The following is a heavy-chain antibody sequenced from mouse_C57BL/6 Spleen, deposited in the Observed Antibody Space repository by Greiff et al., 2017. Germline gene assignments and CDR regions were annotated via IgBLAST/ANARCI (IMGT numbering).Heavy chain of an antibody. V-gene: IGHV1-62-2*01. Sequence: VQRVESGAELVKPGASVKLSCKASGYTFTEYTIHWVKQRPGQGLEWIGWVYPGSGSIKYNEKFKDKATLTADKSSSTVYMELSRLTSEDSAVYFCARHEDPKLGFDYWGQGTTLTVSS. J-gene: IGHJ2*01. D-gene: IGHD4-1*01. CDR2: VYPGSGSI. CDR1: GYTFTEYT. CDR3: ARHEDPKLGFDY.